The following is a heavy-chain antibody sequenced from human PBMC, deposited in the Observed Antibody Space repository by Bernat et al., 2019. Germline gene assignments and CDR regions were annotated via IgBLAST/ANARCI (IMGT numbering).Heavy chain of an antibody. CDR3: ARLSHDYTGFDDHFDY. D-gene: IGHD5-12*01. V-gene: IGHV4-39*01. J-gene: IGHJ4*02. CDR1: GGSISSSHYF. CDR2: MYYTGSA. Sequence: QLQLQESGPGLVKPSETLSLTCTVSGGSISSSHYFWVWIRQPPGKGLEWVVSMYYTGSAYYNPSLRSRVTISVDTSKNQFSLQLTSVTAADTAVYYCARLSHDYTGFDDHFDYWGQGTLVTVSS.